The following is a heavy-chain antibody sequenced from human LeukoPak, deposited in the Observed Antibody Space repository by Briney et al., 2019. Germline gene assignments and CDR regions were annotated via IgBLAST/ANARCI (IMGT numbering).Heavy chain of an antibody. J-gene: IGHJ3*02. CDR3: AKSLFTSATGTGRAFHI. V-gene: IGHV3-21*04. CDR1: GFTFSDYR. Sequence: GGSLRLSCAASGFTFSDYRMNWVRQAPGKGLEWVSSISGTSTNIYYADSVKGRFTISRDNSKSTLYLQMNGLRAEDTAIFYCAKSLFTSATGTGRAFHIWGQGTRVTVSS. D-gene: IGHD1-1*01. CDR2: ISGTSTNI.